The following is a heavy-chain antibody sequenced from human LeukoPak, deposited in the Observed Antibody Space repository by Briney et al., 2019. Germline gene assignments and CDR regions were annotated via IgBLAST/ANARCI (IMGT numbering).Heavy chain of an antibody. D-gene: IGHD4-17*01. CDR3: ARLFVTTVIHYFDY. J-gene: IGHJ4*02. V-gene: IGHV4-39*01. Sequence: SETLSLTCTVPGGSISSSSHYWGWIRQPPGKGLEWIGSIYYSGSTYYNPSLKSRVTISVDTSKNQFSLKLSSVTAADTAVYYCARLFVTTVIHYFDYWGQGTLVTVSS. CDR2: IYYSGST. CDR1: GGSISSSSHY.